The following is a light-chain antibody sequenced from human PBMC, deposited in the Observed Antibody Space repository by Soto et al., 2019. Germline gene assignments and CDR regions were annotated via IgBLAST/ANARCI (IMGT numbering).Light chain of an antibody. V-gene: IGKV3-20*01. CDR1: QSVSSSY. CDR2: GAS. Sequence: SAGPVSFEPGERATLSCSASQSVSSSYLAWYQQKPGQAPRLLIYGASSRATGIPDRFSGSGSGTYFTLTLTRLEREASAVYFCQQCTGPPTIFGLGTRLEIK. CDR3: QQCTGPPTI. J-gene: IGKJ5*01.